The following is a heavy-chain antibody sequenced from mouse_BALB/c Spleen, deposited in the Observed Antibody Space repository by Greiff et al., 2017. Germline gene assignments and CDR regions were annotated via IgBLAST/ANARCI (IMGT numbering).Heavy chain of an antibody. Sequence: VQGVESGPQLVRPGASVKISCKASGYSFTSYWMHWVKQRPGQGLEWIGMIDPSDSETRLNQKFKDKATLTVDKSSSTAYMQLSSPTSEDSAVYYCARSDYPYYFDYWGQGTTLTVSS. CDR3: ARSDYPYYFDY. J-gene: IGHJ2*01. CDR1: GYSFTSYW. V-gene: IGHV1S126*01. D-gene: IGHD2-4*01. CDR2: IDPSDSET.